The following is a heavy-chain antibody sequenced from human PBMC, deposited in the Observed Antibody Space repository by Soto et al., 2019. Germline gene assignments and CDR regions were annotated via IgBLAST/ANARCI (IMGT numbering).Heavy chain of an antibody. Sequence: GGSLRLSCVASGFTFSTYGMHWVRQAPGKGLEWVAVISDDGNKNYHADSVKGRFTISRDNSKNTLYLQMNSLRVEDTAVYYCAKDLTRQNWNDAYFDYCGQGALITVSS. CDR3: AKDLTRQNWNDAYFDY. D-gene: IGHD1-1*01. CDR1: GFTFSTYG. V-gene: IGHV3-30*18. J-gene: IGHJ4*02. CDR2: ISDDGNKN.